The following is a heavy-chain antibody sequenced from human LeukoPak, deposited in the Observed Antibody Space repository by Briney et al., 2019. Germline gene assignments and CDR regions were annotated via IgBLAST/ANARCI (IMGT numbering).Heavy chain of an antibody. CDR2: IYYSGST. J-gene: IGHJ6*02. D-gene: IGHD3-10*01. CDR3: XXXFGGYYSYGMDV. V-gene: IGHV4-59*08. CDR1: GGSVSSYY. Sequence: SETLSLTCTVSGGSVSSYYWSWIRQPPGKGLEWIGYIYYSGSTNYNPSLKSRVTMAVDTSKNHFSLRLSSVTAADTAVYYCXXXFGGYYSYGMDVWGQGTTVTVSS.